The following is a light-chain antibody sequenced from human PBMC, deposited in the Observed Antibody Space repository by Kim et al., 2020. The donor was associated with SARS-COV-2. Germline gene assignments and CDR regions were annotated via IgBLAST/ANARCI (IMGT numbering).Light chain of an antibody. J-gene: IGKJ4*01. CDR2: DAS. Sequence: DIQMTQSPSSLSASVGDRVTVTCQASQDIGNLLNWYQQKPGKAPKLLIYDASNLETGVPSRFSGSGSGTDFTFSISSLQPEDIATYYCQQYDYLPLSFGGGTKVDIK. CDR1: QDIGNL. V-gene: IGKV1-33*01. CDR3: QQYDYLPLS.